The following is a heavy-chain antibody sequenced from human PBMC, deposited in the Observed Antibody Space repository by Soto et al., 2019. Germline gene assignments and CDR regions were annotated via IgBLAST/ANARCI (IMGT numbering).Heavy chain of an antibody. D-gene: IGHD3-10*01. CDR2: IKQDGSEK. CDR3: ARASPNYYGSGSYYKADAFDI. CDR1: GFTFSSYW. J-gene: IGHJ3*02. V-gene: IGHV3-7*01. Sequence: EVQLVESGGGLVQPGGSLRLSCAASGFTFSSYWMSWVRQAPGKGLEWVANIKQDGSEKYYVDSVKGRFTISRDNAKNSLHLQMNSLRAEDTAVYYCARASPNYYGSGSYYKADAFDIWGQGTMVTVSS.